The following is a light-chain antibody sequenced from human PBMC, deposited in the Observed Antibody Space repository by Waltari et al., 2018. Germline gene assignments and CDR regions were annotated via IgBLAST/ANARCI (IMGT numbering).Light chain of an antibody. CDR2: AAS. V-gene: IGKV1-39*01. CDR1: QNIGIY. Sequence: DIQMTQSPSSLSASVGDRVTMTCRASQNIGIYLNWYQQKPGKAPKLLIYAASSLQSWVPSRFSGSGSGTDFTLTISSLQPEDFATYYCQQSHNTPWTFGQGTKVEIK. J-gene: IGKJ1*01. CDR3: QQSHNTPWT.